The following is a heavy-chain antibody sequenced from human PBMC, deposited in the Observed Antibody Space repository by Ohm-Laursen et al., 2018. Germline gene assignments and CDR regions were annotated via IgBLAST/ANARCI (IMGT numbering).Heavy chain of an antibody. J-gene: IGHJ4*02. CDR1: GFTFSNFW. D-gene: IGHD2-8*02. Sequence: GSLRLSCAASGFTFSNFWMSWVRQAPGKGLEWVASIKQDGTEKHYVESMQGRFTISRDNAKNSVYLQMNSLRAEGTAVYYCARGGNWWDYWGQGTLVTVSS. CDR2: IKQDGTEK. CDR3: ARGGNWWDY. V-gene: IGHV3-7*01.